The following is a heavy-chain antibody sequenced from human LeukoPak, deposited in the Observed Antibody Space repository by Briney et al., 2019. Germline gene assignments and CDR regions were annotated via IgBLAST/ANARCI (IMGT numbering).Heavy chain of an antibody. J-gene: IGHJ4*02. CDR2: ISAYNGDT. CDR1: GYTFTSYG. CDR3: ATKAGY. Sequence: ASVKVSCKASGYTFTSYGISWVRQAPGQGLEWMGWISAYNGDTNYAQKLQGRVTMTTDTSTRTAYMELRGLRSDDTAVYYCATKAGYWGQGTLVTVSS. V-gene: IGHV1-18*01.